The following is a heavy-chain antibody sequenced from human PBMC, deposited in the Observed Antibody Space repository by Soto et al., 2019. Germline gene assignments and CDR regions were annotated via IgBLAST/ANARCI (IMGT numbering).Heavy chain of an antibody. Sequence: PGESLKISCKGSGYSFTNYWIWWVRPMAGKGQERIGIINPGDSNTRYSPSFRGHVTISADKSISTAYLQWSSLKASDTAMYYCVSLSLMWLLAGGFGVWGQGVMGTLS. J-gene: IGHJ6*02. CDR1: GYSFTNYW. CDR3: VSLSLMWLLAGGFGV. CDR2: INPGDSNT. D-gene: IGHD3-22*01. V-gene: IGHV5-51*01.